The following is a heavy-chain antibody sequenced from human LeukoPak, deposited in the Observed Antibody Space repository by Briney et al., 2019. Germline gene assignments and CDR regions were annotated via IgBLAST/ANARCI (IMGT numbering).Heavy chain of an antibody. CDR3: VSSIMDTGTYYRGFDI. CDR2: IEPDGSEK. D-gene: IGHD1-26*01. V-gene: IGHV3-7*01. CDR1: GFTFSSYW. J-gene: IGHJ3*02. Sequence: GGSLRLSCAASGFTFSSYWMSWVRQAPGKGLEWVANIEPDGSEKNYVGSVKGRFTISRDNAKYLLYLQMNSLRVEDTAMYYCVSSIMDTGTYYRGFDIWGQGTMVTVSS.